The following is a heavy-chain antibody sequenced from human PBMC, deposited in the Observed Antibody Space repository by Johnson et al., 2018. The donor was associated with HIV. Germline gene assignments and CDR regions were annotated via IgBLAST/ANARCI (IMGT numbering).Heavy chain of an antibody. D-gene: IGHD1-26*01. CDR1: GFTFSSYA. CDR2: ISYDGSNK. CDR3: ARELSGDAFDI. J-gene: IGHJ3*02. V-gene: IGHV3-30-3*01. Sequence: QVQLVESGGGVVQPGRSLRLSCAASGFTFSSYAVQWVRQAPDKGLEWVAVISYDGSNKYYADSVKGRFTISRDNSKNTLYLQMNSMRAEDTAVYYCARELSGDAFDIWGQGTMVTVSS.